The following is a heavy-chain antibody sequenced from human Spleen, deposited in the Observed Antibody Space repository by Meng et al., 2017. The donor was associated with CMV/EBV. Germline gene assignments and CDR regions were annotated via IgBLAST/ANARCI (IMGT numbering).Heavy chain of an antibody. Sequence: GESLKISCAASGFTFSSYAMSWVRQAPGKGLEWVSAISGSGGSTYYADSVKGRSTISRDNSKNTLYLQMNSLRAEDTAVYYCAKAILIAARDLWFDPWGQGTLVTVSS. CDR1: GFTFSSYA. CDR2: ISGSGGST. J-gene: IGHJ5*02. D-gene: IGHD6-6*01. V-gene: IGHV3-23*01. CDR3: AKAILIAARDLWFDP.